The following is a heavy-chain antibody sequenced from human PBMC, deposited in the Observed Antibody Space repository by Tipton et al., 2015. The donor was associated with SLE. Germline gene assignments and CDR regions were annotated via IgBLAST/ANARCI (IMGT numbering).Heavy chain of an antibody. J-gene: IGHJ4*02. V-gene: IGHV4-39*07. CDR2: VYYTGNT. CDR1: GGPISSANYY. CDR3: ARDEYRYDATGYHLLGHFDF. Sequence: GLVKPSETLSLTCTVSGGPISSANYYWGWIRQPPGKGLEWIGTVYYTGNTFYNPSVKSRVTISVDTSKNQFSLKLSSVTAADTAVYYCARDEYRYDATGYHLLGHFDFWGQGTLVTVSS. D-gene: IGHD3-22*01.